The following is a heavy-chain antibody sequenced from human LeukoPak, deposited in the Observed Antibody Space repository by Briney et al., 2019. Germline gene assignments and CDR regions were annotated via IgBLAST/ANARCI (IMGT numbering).Heavy chain of an antibody. D-gene: IGHD6-19*01. J-gene: IGHJ5*02. CDR2: INHSGST. Sequence: SETLSLTCAVYGGSFSGHYWSWIRQPPGKGLEWIGEINHSGSTNYNPSLKSRVTISVDTSKNQFSLKLSSVTAADTAVYYCARGRGWYHSLWWFDPWGQGTLVTVSS. CDR3: ARGRGWYHSLWWFDP. V-gene: IGHV4-34*01. CDR1: GGSFSGHY.